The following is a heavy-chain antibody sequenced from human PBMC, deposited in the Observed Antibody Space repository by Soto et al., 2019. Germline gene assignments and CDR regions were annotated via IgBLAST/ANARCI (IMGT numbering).Heavy chain of an antibody. CDR3: AGDPDSHYNDSHASSYP. CDR1: GGTFSTYT. J-gene: IGHJ5*02. D-gene: IGHD4-4*01. V-gene: IGHV1-69*08. CDR2: IIPIIGII. Sequence: QVQLVQSGAEVKKPGSSVKVSCKASGGTFSTYTITWVRQAPGQGLEWMGRIIPIIGIINYAQKFQGRVTISAEXSXEXSYMELTGLRSDDTAVYYCAGDPDSHYNDSHASSYPWGQGTLVTVSS.